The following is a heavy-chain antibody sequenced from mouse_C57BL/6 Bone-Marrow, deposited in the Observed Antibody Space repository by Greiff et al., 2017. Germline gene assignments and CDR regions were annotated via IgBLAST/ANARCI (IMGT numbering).Heavy chain of an antibody. Sequence: VQLKQSGAELVRPGASVKLSCTASGFNIKDDYMHWVKQRPEQGLEWIGWIDPENGDTEYASKFQGKATITADTSSNTAYLQLSSLTSEDTAVYYCTNFRFAYWGQGTLVTVSA. V-gene: IGHV14-4*01. J-gene: IGHJ3*01. CDR2: IDPENGDT. CDR3: TNFRFAY. CDR1: GFNIKDDY.